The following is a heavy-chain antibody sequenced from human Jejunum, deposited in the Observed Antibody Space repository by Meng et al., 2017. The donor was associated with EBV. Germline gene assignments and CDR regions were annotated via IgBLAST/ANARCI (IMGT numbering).Heavy chain of an antibody. CDR2: IYYSGST. J-gene: IGHJ4*02. D-gene: IGHD5-12*01. CDR1: GGAVNSGNVY. CDR3: AGLRYSGYDRAFDY. Sequence: QLQGLESGPGRGKPSEPLSLTCTVSGGAVNSGNVYWSWIRQPPGKGLEWIGYIYYSGSTNYIPSLKSRVTISLDTSKNQFSLKLSSVTAADTAVYYCAGLRYSGYDRAFDYWGQGALVTVSS. V-gene: IGHV4-61*01.